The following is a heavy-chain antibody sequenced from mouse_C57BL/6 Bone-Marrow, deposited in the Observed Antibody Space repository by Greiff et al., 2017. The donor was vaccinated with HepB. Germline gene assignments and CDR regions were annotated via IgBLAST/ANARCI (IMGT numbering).Heavy chain of an antibody. Sequence: VQLQQSGPELVKPGASVKISCKASGYSFTGYYMNWVKQSPEKSLEWIGEINPSTGGTTYNQKFKAKATLTVDKSSSTAYMQLKSLTSEDSAVYYCARGWLLYYGMDYWGQGTSVTVSS. CDR3: ARGWLLYYGMDY. CDR2: INPSTGGT. J-gene: IGHJ4*01. V-gene: IGHV1-42*01. CDR1: GYSFTGYY. D-gene: IGHD2-3*01.